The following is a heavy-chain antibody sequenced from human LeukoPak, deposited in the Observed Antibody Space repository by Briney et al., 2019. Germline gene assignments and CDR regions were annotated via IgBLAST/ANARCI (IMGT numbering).Heavy chain of an antibody. J-gene: IGHJ4*02. CDR3: ARSRLRFLQWDY. Sequence: ASVKVSCKAPGDAFTNYCFHWVRQTPRHGLEWMGIVDPSVATPTYAERFQGRVTMTRDASTGTVYMELRSLKGEDTAVYYCARSRLRFLQWDYWGQGTAVTVSS. CDR2: VDPSVATP. D-gene: IGHD3-3*01. CDR1: GDAFTNYC. V-gene: IGHV1-46*01.